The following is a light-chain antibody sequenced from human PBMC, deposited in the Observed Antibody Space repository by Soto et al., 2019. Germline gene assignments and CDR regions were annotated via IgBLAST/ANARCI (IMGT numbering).Light chain of an antibody. V-gene: IGLV1-40*01. Sequence: QSVLTQPPSVSGAPGQRVTISCTGSSSNIGAGYDVHWYQQLPGTAPKLLIYGNSNRPSGVPDRFSGSKSGTSASLAITGLQPEDEADYYCQSDDSSLSGYVFGTGTKLTVL. CDR3: QSDDSSLSGYV. J-gene: IGLJ1*01. CDR2: GNS. CDR1: SSNIGAGYD.